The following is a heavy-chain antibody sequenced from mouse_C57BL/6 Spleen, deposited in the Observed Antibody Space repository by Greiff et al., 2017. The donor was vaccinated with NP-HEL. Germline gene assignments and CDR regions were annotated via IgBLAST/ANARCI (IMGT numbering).Heavy chain of an antibody. D-gene: IGHD2-4*01. Sequence: EVKLVESGGGLVKPGGSLKLSCAASGFTFSDYGMHWVRQAPEKGLEWVAYISSGSSTIYYAATVKGRFTIARDNDKNTLFLQMTSLRSEDTAMYYCARDYYDYDGFAYWGQGTLVTVSA. CDR2: ISSGSSTI. CDR3: ARDYYDYDGFAY. V-gene: IGHV5-17*01. J-gene: IGHJ3*01. CDR1: GFTFSDYG.